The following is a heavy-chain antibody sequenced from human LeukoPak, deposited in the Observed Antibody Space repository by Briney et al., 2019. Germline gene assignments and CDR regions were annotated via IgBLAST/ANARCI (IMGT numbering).Heavy chain of an antibody. CDR3: ARELAAMVNNFDY. D-gene: IGHD5-18*01. J-gene: IGHJ4*02. CDR2: INPNSGGT. CDR1: GGTFSSYA. V-gene: IGHV1-2*06. Sequence: ASVKVSCKASGGTFSSYAISWVRQAPGQGLEWMGRINPNSGGTNYAQKFQGRVTMTRDTSISTAYMELSRLRSDDTAVYYCARELAAMVNNFDYWGQGTLVTVSS.